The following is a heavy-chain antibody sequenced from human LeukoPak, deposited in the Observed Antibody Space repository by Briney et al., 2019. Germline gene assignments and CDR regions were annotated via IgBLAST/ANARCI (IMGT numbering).Heavy chain of an antibody. CDR1: GGSFSGYY. D-gene: IGHD4-17*01. V-gene: IGHV4-34*01. J-gene: IGHJ4*02. CDR3: ARVGYGDYYFDY. Sequence: SETLSLTCAVYGGSFSGYYWSWIRQPPGKGLEWIGEINHSGSTNYNPSLKSRVTISVDTSKNQFSLKLSSVTAADTAVYYCARVGYGDYYFDYWGQGTLVTVSS. CDR2: INHSGST.